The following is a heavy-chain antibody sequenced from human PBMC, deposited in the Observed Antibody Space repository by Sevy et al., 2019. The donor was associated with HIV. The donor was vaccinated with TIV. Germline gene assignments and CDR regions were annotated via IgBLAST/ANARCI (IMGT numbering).Heavy chain of an antibody. J-gene: IGHJ4*02. V-gene: IGHV4-4*07. D-gene: IGHD1-26*01. CDR1: GASITTYY. Sequence: SETLSPTCTVSGASITTYYWSWFRQPAGKGLEWIGRMHSDGNTNYNPSLQGRVTMSFDTSKNQFSLTLDFVTAADAAVYYCARDTGRNYWGQGILVTVSS. CDR2: MHSDGNT. CDR3: ARDTGRNY.